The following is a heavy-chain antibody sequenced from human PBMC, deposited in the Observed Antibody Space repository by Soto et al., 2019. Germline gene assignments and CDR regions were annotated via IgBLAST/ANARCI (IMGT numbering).Heavy chain of an antibody. D-gene: IGHD2-2*01. J-gene: IGHJ4*02. CDR3: ARGGQYQQPYQFDF. CDR1: GFTFSNFG. Sequence: EVKLWESWGGLVLPGGSLRLSCEASGFTFSNFGMSWVRQAPGKGLEWVSGLTGNGGTTYYADSVKGRFTISRDNSKNTLSLQMNSLRVDDTAVYYCARGGQYQQPYQFDFWGQGNLVTVSS. V-gene: IGHV3-23*01. CDR2: LTGNGGTT.